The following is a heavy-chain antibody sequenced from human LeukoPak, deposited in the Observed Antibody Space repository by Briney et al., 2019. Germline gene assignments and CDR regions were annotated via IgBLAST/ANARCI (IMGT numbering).Heavy chain of an antibody. V-gene: IGHV4-4*02. D-gene: IGHD1-26*01. CDR2: IYHSGST. CDR1: GGFISSSHW. CDR3: ARRSGSYYFDY. J-gene: IGHJ4*02. Sequence: SGTLSLTCGVSGGFISSSHWWSWVRQPPGKGLEWIGEIYHSGSTNYNPSLKSRVIISVDKSKNQFSLKLSSVTAADTAVYYCARRSGSYYFDYWGQGTLVTVSS.